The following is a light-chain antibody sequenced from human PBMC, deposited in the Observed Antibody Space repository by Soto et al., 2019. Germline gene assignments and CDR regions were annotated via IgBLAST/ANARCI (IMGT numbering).Light chain of an antibody. CDR2: GDY. CDR1: SSNIGAHV. CDR3: QSYDRGLSGFV. J-gene: IGLJ1*01. Sequence: QPVLTQPPSVSGAPGQRVTISCTGSSSNIGAHVVHWYQHLPGTAPKLLIFGDYNRPSGVPDRISGSRSGTSASLAITGLQAEDEADYYCQSYDRGLSGFVFGTGTKVTVL. V-gene: IGLV1-40*01.